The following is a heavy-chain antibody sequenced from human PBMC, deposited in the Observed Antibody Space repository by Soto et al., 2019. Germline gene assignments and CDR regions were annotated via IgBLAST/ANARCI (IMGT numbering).Heavy chain of an antibody. CDR3: ASWRIAENYGMDV. CDR1: GGSISSSSYY. V-gene: IGHV4-39*01. Sequence: KPSETLSLTCTVSGGSISSSSYYWGWIRQPPGKGLEWIGSIYYSGSTYYNPSLKSRVTISVDTSKNQFSLKLSSVTAADTAVYYCASWRIAENYGMDVWGQGTTVTVSS. D-gene: IGHD6-13*01. CDR2: IYYSGST. J-gene: IGHJ6*02.